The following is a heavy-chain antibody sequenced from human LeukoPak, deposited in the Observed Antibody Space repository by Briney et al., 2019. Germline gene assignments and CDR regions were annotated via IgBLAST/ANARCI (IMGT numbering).Heavy chain of an antibody. CDR1: GFTFSSYS. CDR2: ISSSSYI. CDR3: ARASPRRGGYYFDY. V-gene: IGHV3-21*01. Sequence: TGGSLRLSCAASGFTFSSYSMNWVRQAPGKGLEWVSSISSSSYIYYADSVKGRFTISRDNAKNSLYLQMNSLRAEDTAVYYCARASPRRGGYYFDYWGQGTLVTVSS. D-gene: IGHD3-16*01. J-gene: IGHJ4*02.